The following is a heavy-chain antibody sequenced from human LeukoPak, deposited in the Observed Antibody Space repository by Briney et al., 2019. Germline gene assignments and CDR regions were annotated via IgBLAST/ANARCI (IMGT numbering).Heavy chain of an antibody. V-gene: IGHV1-69*01. CDR1: GGTFSSYA. D-gene: IGHD1-1*01. J-gene: IGHJ6*03. CDR3: ARQLERRYYYYMDV. Sequence: EASVKVSCKASGGTFSSYAISWVRQAPGQGLEWMGGIIPIFGTANYAQKFQGRVTITADESTSTAYMELSSLRSEDTAVYYCARQLERRYYYYMDVWGKGTTVTVSS. CDR2: IIPIFGTA.